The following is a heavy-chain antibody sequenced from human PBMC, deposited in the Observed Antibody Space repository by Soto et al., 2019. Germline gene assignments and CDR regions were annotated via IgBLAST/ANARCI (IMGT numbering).Heavy chain of an antibody. J-gene: IGHJ4*02. Sequence: SETLSLTCTVSGGSISSGSFYWSWIRQHPGKGLEWIGHISDSGSSYYNPSLESRVTISVDTSKNQFSLKLGAVTAADTAVYFCARTTFYDIFTAYYSLFDYWGQGTLVTVSS. CDR1: GGSISSGSFY. D-gene: IGHD3-9*01. V-gene: IGHV4-31*03. CDR3: ARTTFYDIFTAYYSLFDY. CDR2: ISDSGSS.